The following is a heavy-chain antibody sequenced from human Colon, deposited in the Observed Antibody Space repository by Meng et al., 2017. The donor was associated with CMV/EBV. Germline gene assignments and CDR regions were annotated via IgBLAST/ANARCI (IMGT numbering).Heavy chain of an antibody. D-gene: IGHD3-22*01. V-gene: IGHV1-69*05. CDR3: GKHRDNYYSVDV. CDR2: IIPMFGKP. J-gene: IGHJ6*02. CDR1: GGTVTNYA. Sequence: CKASGGTVTNYAIDWVRQAPGQGLEWMGGIIPMFGKPDYAQKFQGRVTIITDESTSTVYMELSSLTSEDTAVYYCGKHRDNYYSVDVWGQGTTVTVSS.